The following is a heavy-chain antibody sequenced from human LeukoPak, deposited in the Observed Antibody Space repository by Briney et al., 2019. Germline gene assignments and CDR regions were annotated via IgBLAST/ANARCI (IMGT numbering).Heavy chain of an antibody. J-gene: IGHJ4*02. CDR1: GFTFENYV. D-gene: IGHD1-7*01. V-gene: IGHV3-21*01. CDR3: ARDRDWNSGFDY. CDR2: ISTSSSYI. Sequence: AGGSLRLSCSASGFTFENYVMSWFRQAPRKGLEWVSSISTSSSYIYYADSVKGRFTISRDNARNSLYLQMNSLRAEDTAVYYCARDRDWNSGFDYWGQGTLVTVSS.